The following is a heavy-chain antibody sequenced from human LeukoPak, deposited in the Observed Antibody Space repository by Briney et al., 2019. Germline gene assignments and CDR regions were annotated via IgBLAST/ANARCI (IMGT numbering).Heavy chain of an antibody. CDR1: GGTFSSYA. CDR3: AKESDTAMDEGSPTDP. CDR2: IIPIFGTA. J-gene: IGHJ5*02. V-gene: IGHV1-69*13. D-gene: IGHD5-18*01. Sequence: GASVKVSCKASGGTFSSYAISWVRQAPGQGLEWMGGIIPIFGTANYAQKFQGRVTITADESTSTAYMELSSLRSEDTAVYYCAKESDTAMDEGSPTDPWGQGTLVTVSS.